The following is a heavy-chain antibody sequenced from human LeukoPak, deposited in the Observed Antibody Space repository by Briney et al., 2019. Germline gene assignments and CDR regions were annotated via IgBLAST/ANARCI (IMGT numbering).Heavy chain of an antibody. CDR2: IYTSGST. J-gene: IGHJ4*02. D-gene: IGHD6-13*01. Sequence: PSETLSLTCTVSGGSISSYYWSWIRQPAGKGLEWIGRIYTSGSTNYNHSLKSRVTISVDKSKNQFSVKLSSVTAADTDVYYCARGGIAAAGTDPFDYWGQGTLVTVSS. CDR3: ARGGIAAAGTDPFDY. V-gene: IGHV4-4*07. CDR1: GGSISSYY.